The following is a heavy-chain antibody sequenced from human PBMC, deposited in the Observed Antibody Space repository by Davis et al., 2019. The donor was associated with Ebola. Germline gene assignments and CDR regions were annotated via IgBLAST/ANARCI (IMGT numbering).Heavy chain of an antibody. D-gene: IGHD2-2*01. CDR1: GGSVRNYY. CDR3: ARHQRRGMDV. V-gene: IGHV4-59*02. J-gene: IGHJ6*02. CDR2: LFYSGSI. Sequence: SETLSLTCPVSGGSVRNYYWSWIRQSPGKGLEWIGYLFYSGSINYNPSLKSRVTISVDTSKNQFSLKLSSVTAADTAVYYCARHQRRGMDVWGQGTTVTVSS.